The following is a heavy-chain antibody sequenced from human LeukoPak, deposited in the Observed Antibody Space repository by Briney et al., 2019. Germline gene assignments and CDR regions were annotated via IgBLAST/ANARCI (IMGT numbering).Heavy chain of an antibody. V-gene: IGHV1-18*01. Sequence: ASVKVSCKASGYTFTSYGISWVRQAPGQGLEWMGWISAYNGNTNYAQKLQGRVTMTTDKSTSTAYMGLSSLRSEDTAVYYCATMVRGVISWFDPWGQGTLVTVSS. CDR2: ISAYNGNT. CDR3: ATMVRGVISWFDP. J-gene: IGHJ5*02. CDR1: GYTFTSYG. D-gene: IGHD3-10*01.